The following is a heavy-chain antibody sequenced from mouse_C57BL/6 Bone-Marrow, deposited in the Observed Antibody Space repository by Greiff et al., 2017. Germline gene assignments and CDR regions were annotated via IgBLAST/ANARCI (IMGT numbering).Heavy chain of an antibody. J-gene: IGHJ2*01. D-gene: IGHD2-3*01. CDR2: INPSSGYT. V-gene: IGHV1-7*01. Sequence: VQLQESGAELAKPGASVKLSCKASGYTFTSYGMHWVKQRPGQGLEWIGYINPSSGYTKYNQKFKDKATLTADKSSSTAYMQLSSLTYEDSAVYYCARHFYDGYGYFDYWGQGTTLTVSS. CDR1: GYTFTSYG. CDR3: ARHFYDGYGYFDY.